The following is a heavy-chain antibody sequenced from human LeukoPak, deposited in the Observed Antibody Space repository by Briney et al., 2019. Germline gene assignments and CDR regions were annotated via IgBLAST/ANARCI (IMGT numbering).Heavy chain of an antibody. CDR1: GVSFSGYY. CDR3: ASDPYYYDSSGIL. D-gene: IGHD3-22*01. CDR2: INHSGST. J-gene: IGHJ4*02. V-gene: IGHV4-34*01. Sequence: SETLSLTCAVYGVSFSGYYWSGIRQPPGKGLEWIGEINHSGSTNYNPSLKSRVTISVDTSKNQFSLKLSSVTAADTAVYYCASDPYYYDSSGILWGQGTLVTVSS.